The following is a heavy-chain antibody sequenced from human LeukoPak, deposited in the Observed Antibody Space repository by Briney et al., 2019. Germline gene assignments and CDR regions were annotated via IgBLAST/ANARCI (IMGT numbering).Heavy chain of an antibody. CDR3: AKAGFGEIDYYYYYYMDV. CDR2: IHGSGETT. V-gene: IGHV3-23*01. Sequence: PGGSLRLSCAASALRYSSFAMTWVRQVPGKGLEWVSGIHGSGETTYYADSVKGRFTISRDNSREMLYLQMNSLRAEDTAVYYCAKAGFGEIDYYYYYYMDVWGKGTTVTVS. J-gene: IGHJ6*03. CDR1: ALRYSSFA. D-gene: IGHD3-10*01.